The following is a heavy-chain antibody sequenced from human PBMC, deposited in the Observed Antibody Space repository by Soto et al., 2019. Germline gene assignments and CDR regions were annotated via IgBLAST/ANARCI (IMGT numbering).Heavy chain of an antibody. V-gene: IGHV3-74*01. CDR1: GFTFSSYW. D-gene: IGHD3-3*01. Sequence: GGSLRLSCAASGFTFSSYWMHWVRQAPGKGLVWVSRINSDGSSTSYADSVKGRFTISRDNAENTLYLQMNSLRAEDTAVYYCARGSFWSGYYYYYYGMDVWGQGTTVTV. CDR2: INSDGSST. J-gene: IGHJ6*02. CDR3: ARGSFWSGYYYYYYGMDV.